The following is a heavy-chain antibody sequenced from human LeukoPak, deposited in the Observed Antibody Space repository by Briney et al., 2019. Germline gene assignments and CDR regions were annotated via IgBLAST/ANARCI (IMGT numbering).Heavy chain of an antibody. CDR3: AKDFGWIVERNWFDP. D-gene: IGHD3-22*01. V-gene: IGHV3-30*18. CDR2: ISYDGSNK. J-gene: IGHJ5*02. Sequence: GRSLRLSCAASGSTFSSYGMHWVRQAPGKGLEWVAVISYDGSNKYYADSVKGRFTISIDNSKNTLYLKMNSLRAEDTAVYYCAKDFGWIVERNWFDPWGQGTLVTVSS. CDR1: GSTFSSYG.